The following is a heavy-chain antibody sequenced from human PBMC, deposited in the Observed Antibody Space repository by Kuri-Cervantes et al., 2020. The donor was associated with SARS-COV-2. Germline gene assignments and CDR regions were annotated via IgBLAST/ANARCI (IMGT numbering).Heavy chain of an antibody. J-gene: IGHJ5*02. CDR2: IMPALGMP. CDR3: ASDGVSGSLSLDL. Sequence: SVKVSCKASGGSFSTAIISWVRQGPGQGLEWMGGIMPALGMPNYAQKVRGRVTITADTSTATAYLELSGLKAEDTALYYCASDGVSGSLSLDLWGQGTLVTVSS. CDR1: GGSFSTAI. V-gene: IGHV1-69*10. D-gene: IGHD6-19*01.